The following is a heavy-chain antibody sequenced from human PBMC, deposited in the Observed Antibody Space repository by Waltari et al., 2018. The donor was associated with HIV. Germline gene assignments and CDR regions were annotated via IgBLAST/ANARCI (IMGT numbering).Heavy chain of an antibody. J-gene: IGHJ5*02. V-gene: IGHV1-2*02. CDR1: GYSFSAYY. D-gene: IGHD3-10*01. CDR2: INPKSGGT. CDR3: ARDMNYYGSGRGWFDP. Sequence: QVQLVQSGAEVQSLGASVKVSCQASGYSFSAYYLHWVRQAPGQGLEWMGWINPKSGGTKYAEKFQGRVTMTRDTSITTVYMELNSLMSDDTAVYYCARDMNYYGSGRGWFDPWGQGTLVTVSS.